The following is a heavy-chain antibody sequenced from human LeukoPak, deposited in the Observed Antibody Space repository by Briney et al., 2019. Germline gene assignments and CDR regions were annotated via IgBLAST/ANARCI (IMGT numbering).Heavy chain of an antibody. Sequence: PGGSLRLSCAASGFTFSSYSMNWVRQAPGKGLEWVSSISSSSSYIYYADSVKGRFTISRDNAKNSLYLQMNSLRAEDTAVYYCASLLGDIWTGYSEYWGQGTLVTVSS. CDR2: ISSSSSYI. CDR3: ASLLGDIWTGYSEY. CDR1: GFTFSSYS. V-gene: IGHV3-21*01. J-gene: IGHJ4*02. D-gene: IGHD3-9*01.